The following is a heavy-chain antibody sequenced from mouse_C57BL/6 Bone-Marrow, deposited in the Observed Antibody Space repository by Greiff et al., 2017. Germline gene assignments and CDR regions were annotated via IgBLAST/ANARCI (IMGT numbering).Heavy chain of an antibody. Sequence: QVQLQQPGPELVRPGTSVKLSCKASGYTFTSYWMHWVKQRPGQGLEWIGVIDPSDSYTNYNQKFKGKATLTVDTSSSTAYMQLSSLTSEDSAVYYCASSGVWGTGTAVTVTS. CDR1: GYTFTSYW. J-gene: IGHJ1*03. D-gene: IGHD3-1*01. V-gene: IGHV1-59*01. CDR3: ASSGV. CDR2: IDPSDSYT.